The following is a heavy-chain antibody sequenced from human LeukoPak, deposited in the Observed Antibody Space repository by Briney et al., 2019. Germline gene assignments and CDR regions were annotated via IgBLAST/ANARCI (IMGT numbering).Heavy chain of an antibody. J-gene: IGHJ4*02. CDR1: GYTFTSYA. D-gene: IGHD3-22*01. Sequence: ASVKVSCKASGYTFTSYAMNWVRQAPGQGLEWMGWINTNTGNPTYAQGFTGRFVFSLDTSVSTAYLQISSLKAEDTAVYYCARDGPLYYYDSSGYPPTANFDYWGQGTLVTVSS. V-gene: IGHV7-4-1*02. CDR3: ARDGPLYYYDSSGYPPTANFDY. CDR2: INTNTGNP.